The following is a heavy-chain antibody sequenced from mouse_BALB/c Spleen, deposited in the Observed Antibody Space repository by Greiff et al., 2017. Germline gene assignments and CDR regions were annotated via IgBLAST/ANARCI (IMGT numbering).Heavy chain of an antibody. CDR1: GYTFTSYV. Sequence: VQLQQSGPELVKPGASVKMSCKASGYTFTSYVMHWVKQKPGQGLEWIGYINPYNDGTKYNEKFKGKATLTSDKSSSTAYMELSSLTSEDSAVYYCASGIYPGYFDVWGAGTTVTVSS. J-gene: IGHJ1*01. CDR3: ASGIYPGYFDV. D-gene: IGHD2-1*01. CDR2: INPYNDGT. V-gene: IGHV1-14*01.